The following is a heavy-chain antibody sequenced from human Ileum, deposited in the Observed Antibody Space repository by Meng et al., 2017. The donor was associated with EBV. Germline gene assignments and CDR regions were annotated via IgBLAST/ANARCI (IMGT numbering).Heavy chain of an antibody. CDR1: GGPVISNNW. CDR3: AKVSLTGTFYDH. Sequence: VQLEAPGPRVVKPSGTLSLPCAVSGGPVISNNWWSWVRQPPGKGLEWIGEIFHIGSTNNSPSLKSRVTISVDNSKNQFSLSLTSVTAADTAIYYCAKVSLTGTFYDHWGQGILVTVSS. D-gene: IGHD3-9*01. J-gene: IGHJ4*02. V-gene: IGHV4-4*02. CDR2: IFHIGST.